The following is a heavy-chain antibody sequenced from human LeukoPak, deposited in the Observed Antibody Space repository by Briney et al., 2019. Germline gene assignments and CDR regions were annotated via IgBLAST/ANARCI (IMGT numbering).Heavy chain of an antibody. CDR2: ISYDGSNK. Sequence: GGSLRLSCAASGFTFSSYAMHWVRQAPGKGLEWVAVISYDGSNKYYADSVKGRFTFSRDNSKSTLYLQMNSLRAEDTAVYYCARAPGGSGWEYYFDYWGQGTLVTVSS. V-gene: IGHV3-30-3*01. CDR1: GFTFSSYA. D-gene: IGHD6-19*01. J-gene: IGHJ4*02. CDR3: ARAPGGSGWEYYFDY.